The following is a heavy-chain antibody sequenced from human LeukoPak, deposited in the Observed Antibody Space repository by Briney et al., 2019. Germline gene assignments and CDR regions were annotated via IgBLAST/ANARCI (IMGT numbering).Heavy chain of an antibody. V-gene: IGHV5-51*01. D-gene: IGHD6-19*01. CDR1: GYSFTTYW. CDR3: ARWGSGWYSDY. J-gene: IGHJ4*02. CDR2: INPGDSDT. Sequence: GESLKISCKASGYSFTTYWIGWVRQMPGKGLEWMGIINPGDSDTSYSPSLQGQVTISADKSISTAYLQWSSLRASDSAMYFCARWGSGWYSDYWGQGTLVTVSS.